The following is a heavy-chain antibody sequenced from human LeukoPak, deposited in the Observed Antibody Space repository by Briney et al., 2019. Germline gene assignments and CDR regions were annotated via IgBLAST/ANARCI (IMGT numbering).Heavy chain of an antibody. CDR1: GGSFSGYY. CDR2: INHSGST. V-gene: IGHV4-34*01. J-gene: IGHJ5*02. Sequence: SETLSLTCAVYGGSFSGYYWSWIRQPPGKGLEWIGEINHSGSTNYNPSLKSRVTISVDTSKNQSSLKLSSVTAADTAVYCCARGPQEVLGSSSSGSQNWFDPWGQGTLVTVSS. D-gene: IGHD6-6*01. CDR3: ARGPQEVLGSSSSGSQNWFDP.